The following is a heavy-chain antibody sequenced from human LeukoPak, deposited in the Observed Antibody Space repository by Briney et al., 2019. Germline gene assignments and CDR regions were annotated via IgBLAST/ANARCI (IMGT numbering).Heavy chain of an antibody. Sequence: SVKASCKASGGTFSSYAISWVRQAPGQGLEWMGGIIPIFGTTNNAQKFQGRVTITTDESTSTAYMELSSLRSEDTAVYYCARCVVRTPQLELDAFDIWGQGTMVTVSS. D-gene: IGHD1-1*01. CDR1: GGTFSSYA. CDR2: IIPIFGTT. V-gene: IGHV1-69*05. CDR3: ARCVVRTPQLELDAFDI. J-gene: IGHJ3*02.